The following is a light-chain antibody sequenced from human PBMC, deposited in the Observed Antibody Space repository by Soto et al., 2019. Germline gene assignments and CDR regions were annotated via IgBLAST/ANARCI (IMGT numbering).Light chain of an antibody. Sequence: QSVLTQPPSVSGAPGQRVTISCTGSSSNIGAGYDVSWYQQLPGTGPKFLIYGDTNRPSGLSNRFSGSKSGNTASLTISGLQAEDEADYYCSSYTNSNTQVFGTGTKVTVL. CDR3: SSYTNSNTQV. CDR1: SSNIGAGYD. J-gene: IGLJ1*01. CDR2: GDT. V-gene: IGLV1-40*01.